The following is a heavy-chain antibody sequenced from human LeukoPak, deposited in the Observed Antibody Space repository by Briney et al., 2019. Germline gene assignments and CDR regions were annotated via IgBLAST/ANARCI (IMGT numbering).Heavy chain of an antibody. CDR1: GYTFTGYY. J-gene: IGHJ4*02. CDR2: INPNSGGT. Sequence: GASVKVSCKASGYTFTGYYMHWVRQAPGQGLEWMGWINPNSGGTNYAQKFQGRVTMTRDTSISTAYMELSRLGSDDTAIYYCARDGPCSSASCQNFDYWGQGTLVTVSS. D-gene: IGHD2-2*01. V-gene: IGHV1-2*02. CDR3: ARDGPCSSASCQNFDY.